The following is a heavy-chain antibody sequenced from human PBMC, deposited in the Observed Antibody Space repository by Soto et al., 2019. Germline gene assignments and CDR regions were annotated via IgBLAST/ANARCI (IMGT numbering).Heavy chain of an antibody. J-gene: IGHJ5*02. CDR2: IFSNNEK. CDR1: GFSLSNAVLG. D-gene: IGHD6-13*01. CDR3: ASTYSTSWYWFDP. Sequence: QVTVKESGPVLVKPTETLTLTCTVSGFSLSNAVLGVSWIRQPPGKSLEWLARIFSNNEKSYSTSLMSRLTISKDTSKSQVVLIMTNMAPVYTATYYCASTYSTSWYWFDPWGQGTLVTVSS. V-gene: IGHV2-26*04.